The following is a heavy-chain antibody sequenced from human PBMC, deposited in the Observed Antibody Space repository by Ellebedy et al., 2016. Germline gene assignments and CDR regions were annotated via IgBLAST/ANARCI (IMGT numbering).Heavy chain of an antibody. CDR1: GFTFHNAW. D-gene: IGHD5-18*01. J-gene: IGHJ6*03. CDR3: ATGHSYGRYYMNI. CDR2: IKSYADGGTT. Sequence: GESLKISCEASGFTFHNAWLNWVRQAPGKGLEWVGRIKSYADGGTTDYAAPVNGRFTMSRDDSEQKLYLQMSSLKTEDTAVYYCATGHSYGRYYMNIWGKGTTVTVSS. V-gene: IGHV3-15*01.